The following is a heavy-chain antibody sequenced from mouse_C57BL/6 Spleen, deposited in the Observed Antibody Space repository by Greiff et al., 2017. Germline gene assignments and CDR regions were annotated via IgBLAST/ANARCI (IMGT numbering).Heavy chain of an antibody. Sequence: EVQRVESGGGLVKPGGSLKLSCAASGFTFSDYGMHWVRQAPEKGLEWVAYISSGSSTIYYADTVKGRFTISRDNAKNTLFLQMTSLRSEDTAMYYCARPYYDYLYYFDYWGQGTTLTVSS. V-gene: IGHV5-17*01. D-gene: IGHD2-4*01. CDR1: GFTFSDYG. CDR2: ISSGSSTI. CDR3: ARPYYDYLYYFDY. J-gene: IGHJ2*01.